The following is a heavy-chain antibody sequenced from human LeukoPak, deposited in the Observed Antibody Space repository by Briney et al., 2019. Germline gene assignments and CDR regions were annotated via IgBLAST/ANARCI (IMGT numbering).Heavy chain of an antibody. CDR1: GFTFSSYW. V-gene: IGHV3-7*03. CDR3: AKEPIQLWFRYAFDI. CDR2: IKQDGSEK. Sequence: GGSLRLSCAASGFTFSSYWMSWVRQAPGKGLEWVANIKQDGSEKYYVDSVKGRFTISRDNAKNSLYLQMNSLRAEDTAVYYCAKEPIQLWFRYAFDIWGQGTMVTVSS. J-gene: IGHJ3*02. D-gene: IGHD5-18*01.